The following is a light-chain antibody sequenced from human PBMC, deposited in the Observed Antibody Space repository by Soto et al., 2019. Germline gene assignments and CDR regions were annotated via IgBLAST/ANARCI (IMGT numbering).Light chain of an antibody. CDR1: SSDVGGYNY. CDR3: SSFTGDSTI. J-gene: IGLJ1*01. CDR2: EVT. V-gene: IGLV2-8*01. Sequence: QSALTQPPSASGSPGQSVTISCTGTSSDVGGYNYVSWYQQPPGKAPKLVIYEVTKRPSGVPDRFSGSKSGNTASLTVSGLQAEDEADYYCSSFTGDSTIFGTGTKGTVL.